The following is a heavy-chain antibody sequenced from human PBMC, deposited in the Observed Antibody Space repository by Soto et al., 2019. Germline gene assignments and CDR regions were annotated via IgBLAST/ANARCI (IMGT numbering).Heavy chain of an antibody. CDR2: IKQDGSEK. V-gene: IGHV3-7*01. D-gene: IGHD1-7*01. CDR1: GFTFSSFW. CDR3: ARDRPPIGGLELR. J-gene: IGHJ4*02. Sequence: EVQLVESGGGLVQPGGSLRLSCAASGFTFSSFWMSWVRQAPGKGLEWVANIKQDGSEKYYVDSVKGRFAISRDNAKNSLYLQMNCLRVEDTAVYYCARDRPPIGGLELRWGQGTLVTGSS.